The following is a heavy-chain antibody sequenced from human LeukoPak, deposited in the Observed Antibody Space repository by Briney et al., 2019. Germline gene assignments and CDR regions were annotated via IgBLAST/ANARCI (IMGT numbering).Heavy chain of an antibody. D-gene: IGHD6-19*01. CDR1: GFTFDDYA. Sequence: GGSLRLSCTTSGFTFDDYAMHWVRQAPGEGLEWVSGISWNSGSIGYADSVKGRFTISRDNAKNSLYLQMSSLRVEDTAFYYCTRLVAGTPNWFDPWGQGTLVTVSS. J-gene: IGHJ5*02. CDR3: TRLVAGTPNWFDP. V-gene: IGHV3-9*01. CDR2: ISWNSGSI.